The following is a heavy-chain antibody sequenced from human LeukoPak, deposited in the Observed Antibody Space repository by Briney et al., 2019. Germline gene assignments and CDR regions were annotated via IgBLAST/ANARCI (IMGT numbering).Heavy chain of an antibody. CDR3: ARDPSNTSGRYIYFDS. CDR1: GYTFTRYA. V-gene: IGHV1-18*04. J-gene: IGHJ4*02. D-gene: IGHD6-19*01. CDR2: ISTYNGDT. Sequence: ASVKVSCKASGYTFTRYAISWVRLAPGQGLEWMGWISTYNGDTNYAQNLQGRVTMTRDTSTSTAYMELRSLRSDDTAVYYCARDPSNTSGRYIYFDSWSQGTLVTVSS.